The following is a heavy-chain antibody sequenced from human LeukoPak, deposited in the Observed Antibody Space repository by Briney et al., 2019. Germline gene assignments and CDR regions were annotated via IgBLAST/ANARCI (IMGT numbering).Heavy chain of an antibody. J-gene: IGHJ4*02. CDR2: IKSKTDGGTT. V-gene: IGHV3-15*01. Sequence: GGSLRLSCAASGFTFSNAWMSWVRQAPGKGLEWVGRIKSKTDGGTTDYAAPVKGRFTISRDDSKNTLYLQMNSLKAEDTAVYYCTRTGDEGYFDYWGQGTLVTVSS. CDR1: GFTFSNAW. D-gene: IGHD1-1*01. CDR3: TRTGDEGYFDY.